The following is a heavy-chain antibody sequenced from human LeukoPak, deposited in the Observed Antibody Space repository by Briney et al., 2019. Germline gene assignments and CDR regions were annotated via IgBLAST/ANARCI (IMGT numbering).Heavy chain of an antibody. V-gene: IGHV3-7*01. D-gene: IGHD2-2*02. CDR1: GFTLRYYW. Sequence: GGSLRLSCAASGFTLRYYWMSWVRQAPGKGLEWVANIKQDGSEKSYVDSVKGRFTISRDKAEHSLSLQMNSLRVEDTAVYYCARIYCSSANCDRWNAFDMWGQGTMVTGSS. J-gene: IGHJ3*02. CDR3: ARIYCSSANCDRWNAFDM. CDR2: IKQDGSEK.